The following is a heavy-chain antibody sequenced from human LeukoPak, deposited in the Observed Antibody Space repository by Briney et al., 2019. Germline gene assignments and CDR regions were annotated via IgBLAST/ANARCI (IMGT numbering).Heavy chain of an antibody. CDR2: INPNSGGT. CDR3: ARGAYDLEWNGRYYFDY. CDR1: GYTFTGYY. D-gene: IGHD3-3*01. V-gene: IGHV1-2*02. J-gene: IGHJ4*02. Sequence: ASVKVSCKASGYTFTGYYMHWARQAPGQGLGWMGWINPNSGGTNYAQKFQGRVTMTRDTSISTAYMELSRLRSDDTAVYYCARGAYDLEWNGRYYFDYWGQGTLVSVSS.